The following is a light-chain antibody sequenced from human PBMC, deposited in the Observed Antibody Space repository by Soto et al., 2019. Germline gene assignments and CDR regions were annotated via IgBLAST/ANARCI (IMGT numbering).Light chain of an antibody. CDR3: QQYNNWPPSFT. CDR2: GAS. V-gene: IGKV3-15*01. J-gene: IGKJ3*01. Sequence: EIVMTQSPATLSVSPGERATLSCRASKSVSSNLAWYQQKPGQAPRLLIYGASTRATGIPARFSGSGSGTEFTLTISSLQSEDFAVYYCQQYNNWPPSFTFGPGT. CDR1: KSVSSN.